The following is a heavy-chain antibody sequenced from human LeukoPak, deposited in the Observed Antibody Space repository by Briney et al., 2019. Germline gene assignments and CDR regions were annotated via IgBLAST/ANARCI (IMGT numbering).Heavy chain of an antibody. D-gene: IGHD3-22*01. CDR2: INPSGGST. CDR3: ARDRGDYYDSSGYYDY. Sequence: ASVKVSCKASGYTFTSYYMHWVRQAPGQGLEWMGIINPSGGSTSYAQKFQGRVTMTRDTSTSTVYIELSSLRSEDTAVYYCARDRGDYYDSSGYYDYWGQGTLVTVSS. V-gene: IGHV1-46*01. J-gene: IGHJ4*02. CDR1: GYTFTSYY.